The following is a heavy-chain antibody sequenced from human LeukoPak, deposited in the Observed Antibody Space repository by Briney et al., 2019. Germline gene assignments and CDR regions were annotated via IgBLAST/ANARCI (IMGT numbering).Heavy chain of an antibody. CDR1: GYTFTSYY. J-gene: IGHJ6*02. CDR3: ARVGSGDYYYYGMDV. D-gene: IGHD2-15*01. V-gene: IGHV1-46*01. Sequence: GASVTVSCKASGYTFTSYYMHWVRQAPGQGLEWMGIINPSGGSTSYAQKFQGRVTMTRDTSTSTVYMELSSLRSEDTAVYYCARVGSGDYYYYGMDVWAKGPRSPSP. CDR2: INPSGGST.